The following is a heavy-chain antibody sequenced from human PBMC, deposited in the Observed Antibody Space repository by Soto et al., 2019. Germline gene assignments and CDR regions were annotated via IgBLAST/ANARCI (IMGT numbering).Heavy chain of an antibody. CDR1: GFTFSSYS. CDR3: ARVRFLEWYPVALDYYYYGMDV. CDR2: ISSSSSYI. Sequence: GGSLRLSCAASGFTFSSYSINWGRQAPGKGLEWVSSISSSSSYIYYADSVKGRFTISRDNAKNSLYLQMNSLRAEDTAVYYCARVRFLEWYPVALDYYYYGMDVWGQGTTVTVSS. D-gene: IGHD3-3*01. J-gene: IGHJ6*02. V-gene: IGHV3-21*01.